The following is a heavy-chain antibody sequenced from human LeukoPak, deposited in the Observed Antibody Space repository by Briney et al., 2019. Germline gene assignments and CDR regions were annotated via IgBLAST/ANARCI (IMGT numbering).Heavy chain of an antibody. V-gene: IGHV3-7*01. CDR2: IKHDGSEK. J-gene: IGHJ4*02. CDR1: GFTFSSYA. D-gene: IGHD3-3*01. CDR3: ATDRGWRTSGYYLYYFEY. Sequence: GGSLRLSCAASGFTFSSYAMSWVRQAPGKGLEWVASIKHDGSEKYYVDSVRGRFTISRDNTMNSLYLQMSSLRAEDTAVYYCATDRGWRTSGYYLYYFEYWGQGTLVTYSS.